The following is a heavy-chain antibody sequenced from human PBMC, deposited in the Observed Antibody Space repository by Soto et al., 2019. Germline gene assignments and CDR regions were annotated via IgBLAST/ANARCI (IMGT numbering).Heavy chain of an antibody. CDR3: ARWFTGGNFDYFDF. V-gene: IGHV3-74*01. Sequence: GGSLRLSCAASGFTFSSDWMHWFRQAPGKGLVWVSRIDSAGRTTTYADSVKGRFTISRDNAKNTLYLQMNGLRAEDTALYHCARWFTGGNFDYFDFWGQGTQVTVSS. CDR2: IDSAGRTT. D-gene: IGHD2-21*02. CDR1: GFTFSSDW. J-gene: IGHJ4*02.